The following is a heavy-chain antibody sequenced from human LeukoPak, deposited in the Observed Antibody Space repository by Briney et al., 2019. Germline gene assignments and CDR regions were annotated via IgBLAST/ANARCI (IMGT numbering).Heavy chain of an antibody. Sequence: SETLSLTCTVSGGSISPYHWSWIRQPPGKGLEWIGYIYYSGRNSYNPSLKSRVTISVDTSKNQFSLKLNFVTAADTAVYYCARYLSSGLDSWGQGTLVTVSS. J-gene: IGHJ4*02. CDR3: ARYLSSGLDS. CDR1: GGSISPYH. CDR2: IYYSGRN. D-gene: IGHD2-15*01. V-gene: IGHV4-59*08.